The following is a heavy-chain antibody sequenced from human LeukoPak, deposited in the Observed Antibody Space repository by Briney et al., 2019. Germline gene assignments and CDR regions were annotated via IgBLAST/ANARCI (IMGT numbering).Heavy chain of an antibody. CDR1: GGTFSSYA. CDR2: IIPIFGTA. Sequence: SVKVSCKASGGTFSSYAISWVRQAPGQGLEWMGGIIPIFGTANYAQKFQGRVTITADESTSTAYMELSSLRSEDKAVYYCARGTTTVTLYFDYWVQGTLVTVSS. D-gene: IGHD4-11*01. V-gene: IGHV1-69*01. J-gene: IGHJ4*02. CDR3: ARGTTTVTLYFDY.